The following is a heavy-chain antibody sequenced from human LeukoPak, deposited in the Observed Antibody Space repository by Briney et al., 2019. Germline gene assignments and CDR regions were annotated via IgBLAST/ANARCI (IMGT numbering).Heavy chain of an antibody. Sequence: SETLSLTCTASGGSISSGGYYWSWIRQHPGKGLEWIGYIYYSGSTYYNPSLKSRVTISVDTSKNQFSLKLSSVTAADTAVYYCVRYYYDSSGYYYPDYWGQGTLVTVSS. CDR2: IYYSGST. V-gene: IGHV4-31*03. CDR1: GGSISSGGYY. CDR3: VRYYYDSSGYYYPDY. J-gene: IGHJ4*02. D-gene: IGHD3-22*01.